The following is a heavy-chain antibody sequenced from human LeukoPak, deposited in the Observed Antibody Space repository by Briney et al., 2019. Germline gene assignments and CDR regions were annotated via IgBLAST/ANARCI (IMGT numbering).Heavy chain of an antibody. CDR3: ASGKYCSGGSCYGENY. CDR1: GGTFSSYA. J-gene: IGHJ4*02. CDR2: IIPILGIA. V-gene: IGHV1-69*04. Sequence: GASVKVSCKASGGTFSSYAISWVRQAPGQGLEWMGRIIPILGIANYAQKFQGRVTITADKSTSTAYMELSSLRSEDTAVYYCASGKYCSGGSCYGENYWGQGTPVTVSS. D-gene: IGHD2-15*01.